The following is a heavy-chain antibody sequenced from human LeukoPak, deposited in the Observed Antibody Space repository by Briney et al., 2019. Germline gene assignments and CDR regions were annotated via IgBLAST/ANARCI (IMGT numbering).Heavy chain of an antibody. CDR1: GFTFTTYW. Sequence: GGSLRLSCAASGFTFTTYWMHWVRQAPGKRLVWVSHINSDGSITSYADSVKGRITISRDNAKSTLYLQMNSLRAEDTAVYYCARDAVDTANAVWGQGTTVTVSS. V-gene: IGHV3-74*01. D-gene: IGHD5-18*01. CDR2: INSDGSIT. CDR3: ARDAVDTANAV. J-gene: IGHJ6*02.